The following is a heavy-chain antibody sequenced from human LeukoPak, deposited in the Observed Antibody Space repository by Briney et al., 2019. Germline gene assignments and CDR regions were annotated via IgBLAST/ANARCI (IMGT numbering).Heavy chain of an antibody. Sequence: SETLSLTCTVSGGSISSSGYYWGWIRQPPGKGLEWIGSIYYSGSTYYNPSLKSRVTTSVDTSKNQFSLKLSSVTAADTAVYYCARVTADAFDIWGQGTMVTVSS. J-gene: IGHJ3*02. CDR1: GGSISSSGYY. V-gene: IGHV4-39*07. CDR3: ARVTADAFDI. CDR2: IYYSGST.